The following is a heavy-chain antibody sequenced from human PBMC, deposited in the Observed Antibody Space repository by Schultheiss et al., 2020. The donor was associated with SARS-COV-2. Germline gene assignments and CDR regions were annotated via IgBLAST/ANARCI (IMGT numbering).Heavy chain of an antibody. Sequence: ASVKVSCKASGYTFTSYYMHWVRQAPGQGLEWMGWINPNSGGTNYAQKFQGRVTMTRDTSISTAYMELSRLRSDDTAVYYCARVLVGYSSGWYFFDYWGQGTLVTVSS. CDR3: ARVLVGYSSGWYFFDY. J-gene: IGHJ4*02. CDR2: INPNSGGT. CDR1: GYTFTSYY. D-gene: IGHD6-19*01. V-gene: IGHV1-2*02.